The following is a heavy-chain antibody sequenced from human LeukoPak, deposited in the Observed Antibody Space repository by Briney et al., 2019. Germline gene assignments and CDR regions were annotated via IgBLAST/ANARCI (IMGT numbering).Heavy chain of an antibody. CDR2: IYYSGST. D-gene: IGHD6-19*01. Sequence: SETLSLTCTISGGSISSYYWSWIRQPPGKGLEWIGYIYYSGSTNYNPSLQSRVTISVDTSKNHFSLKLSSLTAADTAVYYCARDGSGSNFQHWGQGTLVTVSS. CDR3: ARDGSGSNFQH. V-gene: IGHV4-59*01. J-gene: IGHJ1*01. CDR1: GGSISSYY.